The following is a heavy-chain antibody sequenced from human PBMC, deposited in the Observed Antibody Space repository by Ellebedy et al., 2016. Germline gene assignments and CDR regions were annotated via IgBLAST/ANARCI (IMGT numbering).Heavy chain of an antibody. Sequence: GESLKISXAASGFTFSDYYMSWIRQAPGKGLEWVSYISSSSSYTNYADSVKGRFTISRDNAKNSLYLQMNSLRAEDTAVYYCARVPRELSIYYYSSGYLYYFDYWGQGTLVTVSS. CDR3: ARVPRELSIYYYSSGYLYYFDY. J-gene: IGHJ4*02. V-gene: IGHV3-11*05. D-gene: IGHD3-22*01. CDR2: ISSSSSYT. CDR1: GFTFSDYY.